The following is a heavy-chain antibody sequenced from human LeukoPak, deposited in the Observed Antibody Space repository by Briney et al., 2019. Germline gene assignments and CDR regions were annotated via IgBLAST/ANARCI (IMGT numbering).Heavy chain of an antibody. CDR1: EFTFSNYA. V-gene: IGHV3-23*01. CDR3: AKGTGDLGYYFDR. CDR2: IRVNDET. J-gene: IGHJ4*02. Sequence: GGSLRLSCAASEFTFSNYAMNWVRQAPGKGLEWVSGIRVNDETYYADSVKGRFTISRDNSENTLYLQMGGLRAEDTAIYYCAKGTGDLGYYFDRWGQGTLVTVSS. D-gene: IGHD7-27*01.